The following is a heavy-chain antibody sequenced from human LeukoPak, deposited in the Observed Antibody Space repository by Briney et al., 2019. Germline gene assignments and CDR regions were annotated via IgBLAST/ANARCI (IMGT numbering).Heavy chain of an antibody. Sequence: GGSLSLSCAASGFTFSSYRMNWVRPAPGHGLEWVSSISSSSNHIYYADSVKGRFTISRDNAKNSLYLQMNSLRAEDTAVYYCARGRLSMIVVVTPKDYWGQGTLVTVYS. CDR3: ARGRLSMIVVVTPKDY. V-gene: IGHV3-21*01. J-gene: IGHJ4*02. CDR2: ISSSSNHI. D-gene: IGHD3-22*01. CDR1: GFTFSSYR.